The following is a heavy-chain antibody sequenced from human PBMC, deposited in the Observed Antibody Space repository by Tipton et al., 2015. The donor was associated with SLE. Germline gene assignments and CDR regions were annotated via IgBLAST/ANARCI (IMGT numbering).Heavy chain of an antibody. D-gene: IGHD3-10*01. J-gene: IGHJ4*02. CDR2: ISWNSGST. CDR1: GFTFDDYG. V-gene: IGHV3-9*01. Sequence: SLRLSCAASGFTFDDYGMHWVRQAPGKGLEWVSGISWNSGSTGYADSVKGRFTIFRDNAKNSLYLQMNSLRAEDTALYYCAKEGSYYGSGSLDYWGQGTLVTVSS. CDR3: AKEGSYYGSGSLDY.